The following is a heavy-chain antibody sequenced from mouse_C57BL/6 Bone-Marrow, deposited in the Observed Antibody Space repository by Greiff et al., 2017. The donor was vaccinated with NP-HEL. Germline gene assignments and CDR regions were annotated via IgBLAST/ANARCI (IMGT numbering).Heavy chain of an antibody. CDR1: GYTFTDHT. CDR2: IYPRDGST. V-gene: IGHV1-78*01. J-gene: IGHJ1*03. CDR3: ARDDYDGGGDWYFDV. Sequence: VQLQQSDAELVKPGASVKISCKVSGYTFTDHTIHWMKQRPEQGLEWIGYIYPRDGSTKYNEKFKGKATLTADKSSSTAYRRLNSLTSEDSAVYFCARDDYDGGGDWYFDVWGTGTTVTVSS. D-gene: IGHD2-4*01.